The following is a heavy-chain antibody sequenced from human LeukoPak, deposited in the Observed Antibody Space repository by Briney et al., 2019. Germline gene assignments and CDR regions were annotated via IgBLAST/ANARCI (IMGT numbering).Heavy chain of an antibody. CDR2: INTGNGNT. V-gene: IGHV1-3*04. D-gene: IGHD3-10*01. CDR1: GYTFTNYG. CDR3: ARVPLDDASRHYYPH. Sequence: GASVKVSCKTSGYTFTNYGMHWVRQAPRQSREWMEWINTGNGNTKSSQKFQDRVTLTRDTSASTAYMELNSLSSEDTAVYYCARVPLDDASRHYYPHWGQGTLVTVSS. J-gene: IGHJ1*01.